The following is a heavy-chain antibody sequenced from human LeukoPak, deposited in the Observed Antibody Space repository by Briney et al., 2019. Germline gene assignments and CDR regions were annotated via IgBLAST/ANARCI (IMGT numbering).Heavy chain of an antibody. CDR1: GYTFTSYD. CDR3: ARGPYIVVVPAAYQVSGKNWFDP. CDR2: MNPNSGNT. V-gene: IGHV1-8*01. J-gene: IGHJ5*02. D-gene: IGHD2-2*01. Sequence: GASVKVSCKASGYTFTSYDINWVRQATGQGLEWMGWMNPNSGNTGYAQKFQGRVTMTRNTSISTAYMELSSLRSEDTAVYYCARGPYIVVVPAAYQVSGKNWFDPWGQGTLVTVSS.